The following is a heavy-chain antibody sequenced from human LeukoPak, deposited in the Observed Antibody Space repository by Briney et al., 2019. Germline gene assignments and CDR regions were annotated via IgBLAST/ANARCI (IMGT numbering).Heavy chain of an antibody. V-gene: IGHV3-23*01. D-gene: IGHD3-9*01. CDR2: IVGSVNAT. J-gene: IGHJ6*02. CDR1: GFTFSNYA. Sequence: GSLRLSCVASGFTFSNYALSWGRPAPGKGLEWVSSIVGSVNATYYADSVKGGFTISRDNSKNTLYLQMNSLRAEDTAVYYCARDQAFDWFYYYYGMDVWGLGTTVIVSS. CDR3: ARDQAFDWFYYYYGMDV.